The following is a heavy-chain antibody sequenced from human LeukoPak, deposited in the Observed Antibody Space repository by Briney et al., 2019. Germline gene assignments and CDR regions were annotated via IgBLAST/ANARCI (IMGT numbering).Heavy chain of an antibody. J-gene: IGHJ4*02. CDR3: ARDRSEGFDY. V-gene: IGHV1-2*04. Sequence: GASVKVSFKASGYTFTGAYMHWVRQAPGQGLEWMGWINPNSGDTNYAQKFRGWVTMTRDTSISTAYMELSRLRSDDTAVYYCARDRSEGFDYWGQGTLVTVSS. CDR2: INPNSGDT. CDR1: GYTFTGAY.